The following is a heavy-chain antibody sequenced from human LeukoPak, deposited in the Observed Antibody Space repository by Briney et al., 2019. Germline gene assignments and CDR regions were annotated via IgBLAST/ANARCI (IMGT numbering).Heavy chain of an antibody. V-gene: IGHV3-30*04. D-gene: IGHD3-10*01. CDR1: GFTFSSYA. CDR2: ISYDGSTK. Sequence: PGGPLRLSCAASGFTFSSYAMHWVRQAPGKGLEWVGVISYDGSTKYYADSVKGRFTISRDNSKNTLYLQMNSLRLEDTAVYYCARDRYSHSGNNWFDPWGQGTLVTVSS. CDR3: ARDRYSHSGNNWFDP. J-gene: IGHJ5*02.